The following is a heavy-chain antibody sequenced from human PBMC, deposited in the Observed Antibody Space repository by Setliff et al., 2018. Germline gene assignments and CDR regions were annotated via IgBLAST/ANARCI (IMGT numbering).Heavy chain of an antibody. CDR2: INQGGSDQ. CDR3: ARDVFDFRTGQAGP. V-gene: IGHV3-7*01. Sequence: HPGGSLRLSCSASGFTFSSLWMAWVRQAPGKGLEWVANINQGGSDQFYVESVKGRFTISRDNAKNSLYLQMNSRRVEDTAVYYCARDVFDFRTGQAGPWGQGTLVTVSS. D-gene: IGHD3-3*01. J-gene: IGHJ5*02. CDR1: GFTFSSLW.